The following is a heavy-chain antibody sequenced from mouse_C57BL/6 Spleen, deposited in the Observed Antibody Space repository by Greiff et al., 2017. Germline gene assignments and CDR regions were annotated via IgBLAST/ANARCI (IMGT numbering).Heavy chain of an antibody. D-gene: IGHD2-3*01. CDR1: GYAFSSSW. V-gene: IGHV1-82*01. J-gene: IGHJ2*01. CDR3: AREGDDGYFDY. CDR2: IYPGDGDT. Sequence: QVQLKESGPELVKPGASVKISCKASGYAFSSSWMDWVKQRPGKGLEWIGRIYPGDGDTNYNGKFKGKATLTADKSSSTAYMQLSSLTSEDSAVYFCAREGDDGYFDYWGQGTTLTVSS.